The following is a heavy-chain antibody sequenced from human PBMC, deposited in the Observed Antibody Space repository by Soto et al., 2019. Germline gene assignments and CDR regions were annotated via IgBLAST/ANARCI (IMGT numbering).Heavy chain of an antibody. V-gene: IGHV4-39*01. CDR1: GGSISSSSYY. Sequence: SETLSLTCTVSGGSISSSSYYWGWIRQPPGKGLEWIGSIYYSGSTYYNPSLKSRVTISVDTSKNQFSLKLSSVTAADTAVYYCTRITMVRGVINYYYGMDVWGQGTTVTVSS. D-gene: IGHD3-10*01. CDR2: IYYSGST. CDR3: TRITMVRGVINYYYGMDV. J-gene: IGHJ6*02.